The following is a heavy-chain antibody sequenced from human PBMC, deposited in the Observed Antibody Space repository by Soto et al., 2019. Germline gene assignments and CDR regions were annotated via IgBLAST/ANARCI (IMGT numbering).Heavy chain of an antibody. V-gene: IGHV2-5*02. J-gene: IGHJ4*02. D-gene: IGHD3-22*01. Sequence: SGPTLVNPTQTLTLTCTFSEFSLTTSGVGVGWIRQPPGKALEWLALIYWDDDKRYSPSLKSRLTITKDTSKNQVVLTMTNMDPVDTATYYCAHVPLPGLFATYWGQGTLVTVSS. CDR1: EFSLTTSGVG. CDR3: AHVPLPGLFATY. CDR2: IYWDDDK.